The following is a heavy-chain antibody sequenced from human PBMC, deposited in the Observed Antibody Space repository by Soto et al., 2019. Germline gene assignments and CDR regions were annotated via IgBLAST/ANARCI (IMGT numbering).Heavy chain of an antibody. D-gene: IGHD6-19*01. CDR3: ARGWQGSGWSYNGNWFDP. V-gene: IGHV4-59*01. Sequence: SETLSLTCTVSGGSISSYYWSWIRQPPGKGLEWIGYIYYSGSTNYNPSLKSRVTISVDTSKNQFSLKLSSVTAADTAVYYCARGWQGSGWSYNGNWFDPWGQGTLVTVSS. J-gene: IGHJ5*02. CDR1: GGSISSYY. CDR2: IYYSGST.